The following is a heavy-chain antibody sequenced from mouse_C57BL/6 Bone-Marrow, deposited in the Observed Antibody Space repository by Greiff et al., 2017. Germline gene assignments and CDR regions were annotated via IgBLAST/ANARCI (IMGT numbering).Heavy chain of an antibody. Sequence: VQLQQSGAELVRPGASVKLSCTASGFNIKDDYMHWVKHRPEQGLEWIGWFDPENGGTENASMFQGKATITADTSSNTAYLQLSSLTSEDTAVYYCTTVIYDGYFDYWGQGTTLTVSS. CDR2: FDPENGGT. CDR3: TTVIYDGYFDY. CDR1: GFNIKDDY. J-gene: IGHJ2*01. V-gene: IGHV14-4*01. D-gene: IGHD2-3*01.